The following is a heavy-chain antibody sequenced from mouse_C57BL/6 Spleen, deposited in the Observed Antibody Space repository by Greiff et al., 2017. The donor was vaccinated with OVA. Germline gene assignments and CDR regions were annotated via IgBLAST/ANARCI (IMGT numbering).Heavy chain of an antibody. CDR3: AKGGIYDGYYWYFDV. V-gene: IGHV2-5*01. Sequence: QVQLQQSGPGLVQPSQSLSITCTVSGFSLTSYGVHWVRQSPGKGLEWLGVIWRGGSTDYNAAFMSRLSITKDNSKSQVFFKMNSLQADDTAIYYCAKGGIYDGYYWYFDVWGTGTTVTVSS. CDR1: GFSLTSYG. D-gene: IGHD2-3*01. CDR2: IWRGGST. J-gene: IGHJ1*03.